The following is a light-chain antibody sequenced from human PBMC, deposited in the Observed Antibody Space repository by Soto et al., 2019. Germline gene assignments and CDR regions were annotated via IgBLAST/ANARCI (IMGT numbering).Light chain of an antibody. V-gene: IGKV1-39*01. CDR1: QSIITY. Sequence: IPTTQSPSSLSTSLGARVTITCRAIQSIITYINWYQQKPGKAPKLLIYDASSLQSEIPSRFSDSGAEIDFTLTISSLQPLDFATYYCQQSYRTPRTFGGGTTWDIK. CDR2: DAS. J-gene: IGKJ4*01. CDR3: QQSYRTPRT.